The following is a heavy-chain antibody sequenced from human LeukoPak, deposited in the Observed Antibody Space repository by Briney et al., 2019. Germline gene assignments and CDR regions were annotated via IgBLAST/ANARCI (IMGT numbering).Heavy chain of an antibody. D-gene: IGHD2-21*01. Sequence: SETLSLTCTVSGGSISTSFWSWIRQPPGKELEWIGYIHYSGSTNYNPSLKSRVTISVDTSKNQFSLNLSSVTAADTAVYYCARATAYYCIDYWGQGTLVTVSS. CDR3: ARATAYYCIDY. CDR1: GGSISTSF. V-gene: IGHV4-59*01. CDR2: IHYSGST. J-gene: IGHJ4*02.